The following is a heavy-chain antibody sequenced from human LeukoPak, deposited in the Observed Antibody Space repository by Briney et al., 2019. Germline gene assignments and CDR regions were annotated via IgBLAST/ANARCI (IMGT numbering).Heavy chain of an antibody. J-gene: IGHJ4*02. D-gene: IGHD3-10*01. CDR1: GFTFDKYS. Sequence: GGSLRLSCAASGFTFDKYSMNWVRQAPGKGLEWVSHISSASITINYADSVKGRFTISRDNAKSSLYLHMTSLRAEDTALYYCARDYYRSGSYAVDFWGQGTLVTVSS. CDR3: ARDYYRSGSYAVDF. V-gene: IGHV3-48*01. CDR2: ISSASITI.